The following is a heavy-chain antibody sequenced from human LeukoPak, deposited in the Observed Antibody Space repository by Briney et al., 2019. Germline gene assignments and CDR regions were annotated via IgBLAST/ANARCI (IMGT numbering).Heavy chain of an antibody. V-gene: IGHV1-3*01. CDR2: INAGNGNT. J-gene: IGHJ2*01. CDR1: GYTFTSYA. D-gene: IGHD2-15*01. Sequence: ASVKVSCKASGYTFTSYAMHWVRQAPGQRLEWMGWINAGNGNTKYSQKFQGRVTITRDTSASTAYMELSSLRSEDTAVYYCAREGSAGQYFDLWGRGTLVTVSS. CDR3: AREGSAGQYFDL.